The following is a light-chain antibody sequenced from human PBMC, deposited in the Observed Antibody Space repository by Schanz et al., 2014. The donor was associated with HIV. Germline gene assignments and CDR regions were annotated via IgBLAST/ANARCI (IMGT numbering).Light chain of an antibody. J-gene: IGLJ3*02. V-gene: IGLV2-14*01. CDR3: SSFRSNTTWV. Sequence: QSALTQPASVSGSPGQSITISCTGTSSDVGGYDFVSWFQQYPGKAPKLMIYDVAKRPSGISNRFSGSKSGNTASLTIFGLQADDEDDYYCSSFRSNTTWVFGGGTKLTVL. CDR2: DVA. CDR1: SSDVGGYDF.